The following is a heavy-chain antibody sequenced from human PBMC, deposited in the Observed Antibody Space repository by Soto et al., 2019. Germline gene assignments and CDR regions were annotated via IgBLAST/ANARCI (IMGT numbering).Heavy chain of an antibody. Sequence: SQTLSLTCAVSGGSISSSNWWSWVRQPPGKGLEWIGEIYHSGSTNYNPSLKSRVTISVDKSKNQFSLKLSSVTAADTAVYYCAREAAYYDILTGYYSGYFDYWGQGTLVTVYS. J-gene: IGHJ4*02. CDR3: AREAAYYDILTGYYSGYFDY. V-gene: IGHV4-4*02. D-gene: IGHD3-9*01. CDR1: GGSISSSNW. CDR2: IYHSGST.